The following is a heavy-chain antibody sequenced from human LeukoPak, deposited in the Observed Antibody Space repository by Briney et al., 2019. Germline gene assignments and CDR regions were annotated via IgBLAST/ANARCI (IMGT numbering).Heavy chain of an antibody. CDR2: INHSGST. D-gene: IGHD3-22*01. Sequence: SETLSLTCTVSGGSISSSSYYWGWIRQPPGKGLEWIGEINHSGSTNYNPSLKSRVTISVDTSKNQFSLKLSSVTAADTAVYYCARHLRTQVGRFYYYDSSGPFDPWGQGTLVTVSS. CDR1: GGSISSSSYY. CDR3: ARHLRTQVGRFYYYDSSGPFDP. V-gene: IGHV4-39*01. J-gene: IGHJ5*02.